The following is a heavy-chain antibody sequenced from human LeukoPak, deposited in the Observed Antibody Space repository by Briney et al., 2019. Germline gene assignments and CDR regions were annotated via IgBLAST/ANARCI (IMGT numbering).Heavy chain of an antibody. CDR1: GGSISSGGYY. CDR2: IYYSGST. V-gene: IGHV4-31*03. Sequence: PSQTLSLTCTVSGGSISSGGYYWSWIRQHPGKGLEWIGYIYYSGSTYYNPSLKSRVTISVDTSKNQFSLKLSSVTAADTAVYYCARDPLRYFDWSATPATDAFDIWGQGTMVTVSS. CDR3: ARDPLRYFDWSATPATDAFDI. J-gene: IGHJ3*02. D-gene: IGHD3-9*01.